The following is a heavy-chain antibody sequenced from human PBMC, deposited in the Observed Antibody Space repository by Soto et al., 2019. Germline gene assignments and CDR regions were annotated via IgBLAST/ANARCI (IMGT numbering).Heavy chain of an antibody. Sequence: EVQLLESGGGLVQPGGSLRLSCAASGFTFSSYAMSWVRQAPGKGLEWVSAISGSGGSTYYADSVKGRFTISRDNSKNTLYLPMKSLRAEDTAVYYCAKLEDLVVVPDSVDYWGQGTLVTVSS. J-gene: IGHJ4*02. D-gene: IGHD2-2*01. CDR1: GFTFSSYA. CDR3: AKLEDLVVVPDSVDY. CDR2: ISGSGGST. V-gene: IGHV3-23*01.